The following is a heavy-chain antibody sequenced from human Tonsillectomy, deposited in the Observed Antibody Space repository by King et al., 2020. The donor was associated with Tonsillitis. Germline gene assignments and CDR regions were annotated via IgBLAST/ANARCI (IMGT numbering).Heavy chain of an antibody. V-gene: IGHV1-8*01. CDR1: GYTFTSYD. D-gene: IGHD2-15*01. Sequence: VQLVESGAEVKKPGASVKVSCKASGYTFTSYDINWVRQATGQGLEWMGWMNPNSGNTGYAQKFQGRVTMTRNTSISTAYMELSSLGSEDTAVYYCARGPPRVVGLMYRQYNWFDPWGQGTLVTVSS. J-gene: IGHJ5*02. CDR2: MNPNSGNT. CDR3: ARGPPRVVGLMYRQYNWFDP.